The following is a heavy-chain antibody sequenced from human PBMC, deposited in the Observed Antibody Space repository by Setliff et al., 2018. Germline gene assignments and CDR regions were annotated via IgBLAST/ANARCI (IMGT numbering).Heavy chain of an antibody. CDR2: FFHTGNT. V-gene: IGHV4-38-2*02. CDR3: ARHLWGRYMAESSDYFDY. J-gene: IGHJ4*02. Sequence: SETLSLTCTVSGYSISSGYYWGWIRQPTGRGLEWLGSFFHTGNTYYNPSLEGRVTISVDTSNNQFSLKLSSVTAADTAVYYCARHLWGRYMAESSDYFDYWGQGSLVTVSS. D-gene: IGHD3-3*02. CDR1: GYSISSGYY.